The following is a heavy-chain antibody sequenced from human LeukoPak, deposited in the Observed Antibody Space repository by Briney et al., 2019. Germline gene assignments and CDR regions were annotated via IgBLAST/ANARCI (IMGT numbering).Heavy chain of an antibody. D-gene: IGHD5-18*01. Sequence: PGRSLRLSCAASGFTFSSYAMHWVRQAPGKGLEWVAVISYDGSNKYYADSVKGRFTISRVNSKNTLYLQMNSLRAEDTAVYYCAREGYSYGYETLNYFDYWGQGTLVTVSS. CDR1: GFTFSSYA. CDR3: AREGYSYGYETLNYFDY. V-gene: IGHV3-30-3*01. CDR2: ISYDGSNK. J-gene: IGHJ4*02.